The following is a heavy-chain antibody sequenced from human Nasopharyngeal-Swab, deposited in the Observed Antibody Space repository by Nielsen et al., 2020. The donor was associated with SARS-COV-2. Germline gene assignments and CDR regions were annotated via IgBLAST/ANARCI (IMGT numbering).Heavy chain of an antibody. CDR3: ARYDDYYDSSGYAY. Sequence: GESLKISCAASGFTFSSYVMSWVRQAPGKGLEWVSVISGSGGSTYYADSVKGRFTISSDNSKNTLYLQMNSLRAEDTALYYCARYDDYYDSSGYAYWGQGTLVTVSS. J-gene: IGHJ4*02. V-gene: IGHV3-23*01. CDR2: ISGSGGST. D-gene: IGHD3-22*01. CDR1: GFTFSSYV.